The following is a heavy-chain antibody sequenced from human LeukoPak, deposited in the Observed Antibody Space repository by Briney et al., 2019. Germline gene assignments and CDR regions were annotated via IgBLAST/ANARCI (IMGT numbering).Heavy chain of an antibody. CDR2: INPNSGST. CDR1: GYTFTGYY. CDR3: ARDIFPVATINESLGY. Sequence: ASVKVSCKASGYTFTGYYMQWVRQATGPGLEWMGWINPNSGSTNYAQKFQGRVTMTRATAISTASMELSRLRYDDTAVYYCARDIFPVATINESLGYWGQGTLATVSS. D-gene: IGHD5-12*01. V-gene: IGHV1-2*02. J-gene: IGHJ4*02.